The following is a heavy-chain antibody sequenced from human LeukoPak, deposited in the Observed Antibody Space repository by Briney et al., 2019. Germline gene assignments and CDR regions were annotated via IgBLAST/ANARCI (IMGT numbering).Heavy chain of an antibody. CDR2: IYWDDDK. Sequence: ESAHTLVKPTQTLALTCSFSGFSLSTSGVGVAWIRQPPGKALEWLALIYWDDDKRYSPSLKSRLTIMRDTSNKQVVLIMTNMDPPDTATYYCAHSGGYCSASTCYDHYDSWGQGTLVTVSS. CDR1: GFSLSTSGVG. J-gene: IGHJ4*02. CDR3: AHSGGYCSASTCYDHYDS. V-gene: IGHV2-5*02. D-gene: IGHD2-15*01.